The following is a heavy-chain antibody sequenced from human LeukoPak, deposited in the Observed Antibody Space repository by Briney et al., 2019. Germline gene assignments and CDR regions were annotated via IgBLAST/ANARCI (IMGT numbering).Heavy chain of an antibody. CDR1: EFTFRSYS. Sequence: GGSLRLSCAGSEFTFRSYSMSWVRQPPGKGLEWVSSISSNGGYIYYADSVKGRFTISGDNARDSVYLQMKSLRAEDTAVYYCASAGPNYDSSGYVYWGQGTPVTVSS. CDR3: ASAGPNYDSSGYVY. V-gene: IGHV3-21*01. D-gene: IGHD3-22*01. J-gene: IGHJ4*02. CDR2: ISSNGGYI.